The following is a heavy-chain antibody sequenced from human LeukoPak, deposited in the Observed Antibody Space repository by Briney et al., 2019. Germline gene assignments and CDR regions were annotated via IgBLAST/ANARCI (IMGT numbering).Heavy chain of an antibody. CDR1: GFTFNTYS. CDR3: AREERDGYNYYWYFDL. D-gene: IGHD5-24*01. CDR2: IYR. V-gene: IGHV3-21*01. J-gene: IGHJ2*01. Sequence: GGSLRLSCAASGFTFNTYSMNWVRQAPGKGLEWVSSIYRYYADSVRGRFTVSRDNAKNSLYPQMNSLRAEDTAVYYCAREERDGYNYYWYFDLWGRGTLVTVSS.